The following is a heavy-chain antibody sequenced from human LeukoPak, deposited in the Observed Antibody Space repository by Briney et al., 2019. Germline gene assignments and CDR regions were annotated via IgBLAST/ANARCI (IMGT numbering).Heavy chain of an antibody. J-gene: IGHJ4*02. CDR2: ISSSSSTI. D-gene: IGHD6-13*01. CDR1: GFTFSSYS. CDR3: ARDLRKAAVS. V-gene: IGHV3-48*04. Sequence: PGGSLRLSCAASGFTFSSYSMNWVRQAPGKGLEWVSYISSSSSTIYYADSVKGRFTISRDNAKNSLYLQMNSLRAEDTAVYYCARDLRKAAVSWGQGTLVTVSS.